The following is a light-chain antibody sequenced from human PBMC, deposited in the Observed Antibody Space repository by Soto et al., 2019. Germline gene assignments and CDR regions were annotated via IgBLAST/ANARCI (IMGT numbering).Light chain of an antibody. CDR2: EGS. CDR3: CSYAGSSFYV. V-gene: IGLV2-23*01. J-gene: IGLJ1*01. Sequence: QSALTQPASVSGSPGQSITISCTGTSSDVGSYNLVSWYQQHPGKAPKLMIYEGSKRPSGVSNRFYGSKSGDTASLTISGLQAEDEADYYCCSYAGSSFYVFGTGTKVTVL. CDR1: SSDVGSYNL.